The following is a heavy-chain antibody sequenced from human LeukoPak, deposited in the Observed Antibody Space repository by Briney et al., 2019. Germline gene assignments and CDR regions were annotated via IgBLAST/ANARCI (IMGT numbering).Heavy chain of an antibody. CDR3: ARSEFDY. CDR2: ISSNGGST. CDR1: GFTFSSYA. V-gene: IGHV3-64*01. Sequence: GGSLRLSCAASGFTFSSYAMHWVRQAPGKGLEYVSAISSNGGSTYYANSVKGRFTISRDNSKNTLYLQMGSLRAEDMAVYYCARSEFDYWGQGTLVTVSS. J-gene: IGHJ4*02.